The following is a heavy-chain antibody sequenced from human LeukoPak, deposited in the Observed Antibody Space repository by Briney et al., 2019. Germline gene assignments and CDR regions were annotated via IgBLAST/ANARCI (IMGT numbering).Heavy chain of an antibody. Sequence: SVTLSCKGSGYTFTGYYMHWVRQAPGQGLEWMGWINPISGSTNYAQRLQGRVTVTSDTSISTVYMELSRLESDDTAVYYCVRDLMTTPTWDFDYWGQGTLV. CDR3: VRDLMTTPTWDFDY. V-gene: IGHV1-2*02. CDR1: GYTFTGYY. CDR2: INPISGST. D-gene: IGHD3-16*01. J-gene: IGHJ4*02.